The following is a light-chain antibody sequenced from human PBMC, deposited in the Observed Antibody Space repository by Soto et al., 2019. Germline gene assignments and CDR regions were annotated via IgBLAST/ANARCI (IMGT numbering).Light chain of an antibody. Sequence: QSALTQPVSVSGSPGQSITLSCTGTSNDVGTYNLVSWYQQHPGKAPKLIIFEGFKRPSGVSNRFSGSKSGNTASLTISGLQAEDEADYYCSSYEGSTTYVFGTGTKVTVL. V-gene: IGLV2-23*01. CDR3: SSYEGSTTYV. J-gene: IGLJ1*01. CDR2: EGF. CDR1: SNDVGTYNL.